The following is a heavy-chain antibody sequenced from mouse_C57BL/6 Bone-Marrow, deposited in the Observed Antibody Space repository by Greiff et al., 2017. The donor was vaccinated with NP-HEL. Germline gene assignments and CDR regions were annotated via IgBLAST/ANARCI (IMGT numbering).Heavy chain of an antibody. Sequence: QVHVQQSGAELVKPGASVKMSCKASGYTFTTYPIEWMKQNPGKSLEWIGNFHPYNDDTKYNEKFKGKATLTVDKSSSTVYLELSRLTSDDSAVYYCAMIYYGNFGYAMDYWGQGTSVTVSS. V-gene: IGHV1-47*01. CDR2: FHPYNDDT. CDR1: GYTFTTYP. D-gene: IGHD2-1*01. J-gene: IGHJ4*01. CDR3: AMIYYGNFGYAMDY.